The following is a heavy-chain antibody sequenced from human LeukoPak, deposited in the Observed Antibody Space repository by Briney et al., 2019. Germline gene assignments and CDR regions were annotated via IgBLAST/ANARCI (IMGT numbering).Heavy chain of an antibody. Sequence: KDGESLKISCKGSGYSFTSYWIGWVRQMPGKGLEWMGIIYPGDSDTRYSPSFQGQVTISADKSISTAYLQWSSLEASDSAMYYCATNTMFRGIHAFDIWGQGTMVTVSS. CDR2: IYPGDSDT. J-gene: IGHJ3*02. D-gene: IGHD3-10*01. CDR1: GYSFTSYW. V-gene: IGHV5-51*01. CDR3: ATNTMFRGIHAFDI.